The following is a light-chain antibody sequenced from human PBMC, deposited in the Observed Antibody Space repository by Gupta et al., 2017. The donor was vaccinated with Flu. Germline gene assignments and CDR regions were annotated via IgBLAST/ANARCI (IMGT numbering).Light chain of an antibody. CDR1: SNDVGNYNL. V-gene: IGLV2-14*02. CDR3: CSYATTRWV. J-gene: IGLJ3*02. Sequence: QSALTQPASVSGSPGQSITISCTGTSNDVGNYNLVSWYQQHPGKVPKLMIYNNKKRPSGVSNRFSGSKSGNTASLTISGLQAEDEADYYCCSYATTRWVFGGGTKLTVL. CDR2: NNK.